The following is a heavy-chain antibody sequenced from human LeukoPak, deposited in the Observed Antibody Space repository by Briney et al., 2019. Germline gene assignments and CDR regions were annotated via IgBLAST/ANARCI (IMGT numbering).Heavy chain of an antibody. V-gene: IGHV3-30*02. CDR1: GFTFSGYG. CDR3: AKDHQSGIVVVTAPGFFDY. CDR2: IRYDGSNK. J-gene: IGHJ4*02. D-gene: IGHD2-21*02. Sequence: GGSLRLSCAASGFTFSGYGMHWVRQAPGKGLEWVAFIRYDGSNKYYADSVKGRFTISRDNSKNTLYLQMNSLRAEDTAAYYCAKDHQSGIVVVTAPGFFDYWGQGTLVTVSS.